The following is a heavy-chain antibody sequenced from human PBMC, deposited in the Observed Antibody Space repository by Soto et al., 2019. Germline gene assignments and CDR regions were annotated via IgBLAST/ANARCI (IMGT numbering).Heavy chain of an antibody. V-gene: IGHV1-69*13. CDR1: GGTFSSYA. Sequence: SVEVSCKASGGTFSSYAMSWVRQAPGQGLEWMGGIIPIFGTANYAQKFQGRVTITADESTSTAYMELSSLRSEDTAVYYCASPSPYRTNGVCYRYDAFDMWGQGTMV. CDR2: IIPIFGTA. CDR3: ASPSPYRTNGVCYRYDAFDM. J-gene: IGHJ3*02. D-gene: IGHD2-8*01.